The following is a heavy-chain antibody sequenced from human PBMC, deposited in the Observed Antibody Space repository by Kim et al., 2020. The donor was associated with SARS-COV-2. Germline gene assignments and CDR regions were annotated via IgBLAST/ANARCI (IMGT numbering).Heavy chain of an antibody. D-gene: IGHD3-10*01. CDR2: INHSGSS. CDR3: ARGGAPITMVRSGPWGYYGMDV. CDR1: GGSFSGYF. J-gene: IGHJ6*02. V-gene: IGHV4-34*01. Sequence: SETMSLTCAVYGGSFSGYFWSWIRQPPGKGLEWIGEINHSGSSNYNPSLKSRVTISVDTSKNQFSLNLTSVTAADTAVYYCARGGAPITMVRSGPWGYYGMDVWGQGTTVTVSS.